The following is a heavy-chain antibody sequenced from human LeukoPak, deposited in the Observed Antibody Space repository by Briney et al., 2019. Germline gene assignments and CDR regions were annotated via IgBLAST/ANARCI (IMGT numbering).Heavy chain of an antibody. J-gene: IGHJ3*02. CDR3: AKASGLGPWEDAFDI. CDR2: ISWNSGRI. CDR1: GFTFDDYA. Sequence: GGSLRLSCAASGFTFDDYAMHWVRQAPGKGLEWVSGISWNSGRIGYADSVKGRFTISRDNAKNSLYLQMNSLKIEDMAFYYCAKASGLGPWEDAFDIWGQGTMVTVSS. V-gene: IGHV3-9*03. D-gene: IGHD1-26*01.